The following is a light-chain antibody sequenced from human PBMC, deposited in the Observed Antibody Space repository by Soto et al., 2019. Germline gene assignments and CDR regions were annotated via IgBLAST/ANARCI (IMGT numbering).Light chain of an antibody. CDR3: QQSYSTPPWT. J-gene: IGKJ1*01. V-gene: IGKV1-39*01. CDR1: QSIRSY. Sequence: DIQLTQSPSSLSASVDDKVTITCRASQSIRSYLNWVQQKPGKAPKLLIYDASSLQTGVPSRFSGSGSGTDFSLTISSLQPEDFATYYCQQSYSTPPWTFGQGTKVDIK. CDR2: DAS.